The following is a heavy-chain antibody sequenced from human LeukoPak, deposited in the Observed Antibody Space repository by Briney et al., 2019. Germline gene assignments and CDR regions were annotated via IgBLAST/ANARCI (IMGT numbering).Heavy chain of an antibody. CDR3: ARASWVSTTDAVR. D-gene: IGHD1-14*01. J-gene: IGHJ4*02. Sequence: GGSLRLFWVGTGIRFSSFAMSWVRQGPARGPEWVSSIRGTGETLHGDSVKGRFTLYSDSSTNTVYFQLNNLRVQDTAIYYCARASWVSTTDAVRWGQGTLVTVSS. V-gene: IGHV3-23*01. CDR1: GIRFSSFA. CDR2: IRGTGET.